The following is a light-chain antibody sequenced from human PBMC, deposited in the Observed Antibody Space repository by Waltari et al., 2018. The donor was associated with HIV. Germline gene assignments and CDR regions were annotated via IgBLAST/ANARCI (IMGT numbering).Light chain of an antibody. CDR3: QQYNSHSRT. CDR2: ETS. J-gene: IGKJ1*01. V-gene: IGKV1-5*03. CDR1: QSIGRW. Sequence: DIQMTPSPSTVSASVGDTVTITCRASQSIGRWLAWYQQKPGEAPKLLIYETSTLEIGVPSIFSGSGSGTEFTLTVSRLQPEDFATYYCQQYNSHSRTFGQGTKVEIK.